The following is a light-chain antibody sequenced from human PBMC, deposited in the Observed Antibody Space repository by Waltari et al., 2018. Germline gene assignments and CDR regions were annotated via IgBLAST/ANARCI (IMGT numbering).Light chain of an antibody. J-gene: IGKJ1*01. Sequence: IQLTQSPSSLAASVGDTVTITCRASQDISSYLAWYRQKAGKAPELLIYGASTLQSGVPSRFSGSGSGTDFTLTISSLQPEDFATYYCQQLSTYPRAFGQGTKVEIK. V-gene: IGKV1-9*01. CDR2: GAS. CDR3: QQLSTYPRA. CDR1: QDISSY.